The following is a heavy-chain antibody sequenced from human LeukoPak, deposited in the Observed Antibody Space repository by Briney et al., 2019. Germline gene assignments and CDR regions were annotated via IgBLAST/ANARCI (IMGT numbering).Heavy chain of an antibody. J-gene: IGHJ6*03. CDR3: ARNPRDYYYYYMDV. Sequence: GGSLRLSCAASGFTFSSYGMHWVRQAPGKGLEWVAVISYDGSNKYYADSVKGRFTISRDSSKNTLYLQMNSLRAEDTAVYYCARNPRDYYYYYMDVWGKGTTVTVSS. CDR1: GFTFSSYG. CDR2: ISYDGSNK. V-gene: IGHV3-30*03.